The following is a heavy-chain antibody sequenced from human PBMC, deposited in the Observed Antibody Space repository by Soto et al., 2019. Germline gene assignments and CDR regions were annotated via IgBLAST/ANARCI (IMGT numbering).Heavy chain of an antibody. CDR2: IYYSGST. J-gene: IGHJ4*02. D-gene: IGHD3-10*01. CDR3: ARSGAVWFGELFDYFDY. CDR1: GGSISSYY. Sequence: SETLSLTCTVSGGSISSYYWSWIRQPPGKGLEWIGYIYYSGSTNYNPSLKSRVTISVDTSKNQFSLKLSSVTAADTAVYYCARSGAVWFGELFDYFDYWGQGTLVTVSS. V-gene: IGHV4-59*01.